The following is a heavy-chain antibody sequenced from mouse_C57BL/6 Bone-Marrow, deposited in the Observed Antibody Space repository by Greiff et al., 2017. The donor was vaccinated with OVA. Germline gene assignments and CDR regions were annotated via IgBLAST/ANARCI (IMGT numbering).Heavy chain of an antibody. CDR1: GFTFSSYG. J-gene: IGHJ3*01. D-gene: IGHD3-2*02. Sequence: EVNVVESGGDLVKPGGSLKLSCAASGFTFSSYGMSWVRQTPDKRLEWVATISSGGSYTYYPDSVKGRFTISRDNAKNTLYLQMSSLKSEDTAMYYCARHGGQLRLRGLFAYWGQGTLVTVSA. CDR2: ISSGGSYT. V-gene: IGHV5-6*01. CDR3: ARHGGQLRLRGLFAY.